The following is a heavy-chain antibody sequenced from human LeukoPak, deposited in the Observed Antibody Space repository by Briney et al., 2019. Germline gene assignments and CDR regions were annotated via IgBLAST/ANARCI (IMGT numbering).Heavy chain of an antibody. D-gene: IGHD1-14*01. J-gene: IGHJ5*02. CDR1: GYTFTSYD. CDR3: VRDNSIADRGWWFDP. CDR2: INPNSGGT. V-gene: IGHV1-8*01. Sequence: ASVKVSCKASGYTFTSYDINWVRQATGQGLEWMGWINPNSGGTNYAQKFQGRLTVTRDTPTSTVYMELSSLRSDDTAVYYCVRDNSIADRGWWFDPWGQGTLVTVSS.